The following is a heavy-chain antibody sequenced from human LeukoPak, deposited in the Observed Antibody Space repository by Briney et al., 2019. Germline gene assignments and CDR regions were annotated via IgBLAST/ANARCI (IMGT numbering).Heavy chain of an antibody. Sequence: SETLSLTCTVSGGSISSSSYYWGWVRQPPGKGLEWIGSIYYSGSAYYNPSLKSRVTISVDTSKNQFSLKLSSVTAADTAVYYCARATTTSTTYYGMDVWGQGTTVTVSS. CDR3: ARATTTSTTYYGMDV. V-gene: IGHV4-39*01. CDR1: GGSISSSSYY. CDR2: IYYSGSA. J-gene: IGHJ6*02. D-gene: IGHD2-2*01.